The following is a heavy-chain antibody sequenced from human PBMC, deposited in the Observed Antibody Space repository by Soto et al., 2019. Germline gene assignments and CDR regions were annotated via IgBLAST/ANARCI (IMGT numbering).Heavy chain of an antibody. Sequence: SQTLSLTCAVYGGSFSGYYWSWIRQPPGKGLEWIGEINHSGSTNYNPSLKSRVTISVDTSKNQFSLKLSSVTAADTAVYYCASSIPRFSGTEGNWFDPWGQGTLVTVSS. D-gene: IGHD1-1*01. CDR3: ASSIPRFSGTEGNWFDP. V-gene: IGHV4-34*01. J-gene: IGHJ5*02. CDR2: INHSGST. CDR1: GGSFSGYY.